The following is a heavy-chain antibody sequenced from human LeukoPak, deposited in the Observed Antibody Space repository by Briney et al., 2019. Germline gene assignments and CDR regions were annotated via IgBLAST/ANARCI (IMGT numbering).Heavy chain of an antibody. CDR3: AREGAAAEDVNWFDP. V-gene: IGHV1-2*02. J-gene: IGHJ5*02. Sequence: GASVKVSCKASGYTITGYYMHWVRQAPGQGLEWMGWINPNSGGTHYTQKFQDRVTMTRDTSISTAYMELSSLRSDDTAVYYCAREGAAAEDVNWFDPWGQGTLVTVSS. CDR2: INPNSGGT. D-gene: IGHD6-25*01. CDR1: GYTITGYY.